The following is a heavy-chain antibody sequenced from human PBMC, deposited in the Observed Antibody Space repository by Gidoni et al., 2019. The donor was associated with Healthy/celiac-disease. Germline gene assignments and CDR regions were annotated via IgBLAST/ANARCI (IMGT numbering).Heavy chain of an antibody. D-gene: IGHD3-22*01. CDR2: ISWNSGSI. CDR1: GFTFDDYA. V-gene: IGHV3-9*01. Sequence: EVQLVESGGGLVQPGRSLRLSCAASGFTFDDYAMHWVRQAPGKGLEWVSGISWNSGSIGYADSVKGRFTISRDNAKNSLYLQMNSLRAEDTALYYCARVTYYYDSSGYYYFDYWGQGTLVTVSS. CDR3: ARVTYYYDSSGYYYFDY. J-gene: IGHJ4*02.